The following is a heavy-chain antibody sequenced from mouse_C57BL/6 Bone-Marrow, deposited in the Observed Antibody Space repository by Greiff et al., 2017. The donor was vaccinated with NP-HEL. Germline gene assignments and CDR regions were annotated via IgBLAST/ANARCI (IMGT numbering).Heavy chain of an antibody. CDR1: GYTFTSYW. D-gene: IGHD2-5*01. CDR2: IDPCGSYT. CDR3: AREGDSNYVPATLDY. Sequence: QVQLQQPGAELVMPGASVKLSCKASGYTFTSYWMHWVKQRPGQGLEWIGEIDPCGSYTKYNQKFKGKSTLTVDKSSITAYMQLSSLTSEDSAVYYCAREGDSNYVPATLDYWGQGTTLTVSS. J-gene: IGHJ2*01. V-gene: IGHV1-69*01.